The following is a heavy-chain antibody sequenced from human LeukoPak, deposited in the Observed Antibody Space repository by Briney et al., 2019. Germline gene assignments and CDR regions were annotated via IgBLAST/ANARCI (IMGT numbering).Heavy chain of an antibody. J-gene: IGHJ5*02. D-gene: IGHD3-3*01. CDR2: IYYSGST. Sequence: SETLSLTCTVSGGSISSSSYYWGWIRQPPGKGLEWIGSIYYSGSTYYNPSLKSRVTISVDTSKNQFSLKLSSVTAADTAVYYCARHRGRNYDFWSGYYTLNWFDPWGQGTLVTVSS. V-gene: IGHV4-39*01. CDR3: ARHRGRNYDFWSGYYTLNWFDP. CDR1: GGSISSSSYY.